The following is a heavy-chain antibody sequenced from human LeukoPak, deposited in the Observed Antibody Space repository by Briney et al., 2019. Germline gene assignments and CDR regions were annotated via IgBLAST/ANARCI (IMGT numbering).Heavy chain of an antibody. CDR1: GFTFGDYA. J-gene: IGHJ6*02. V-gene: IGHV3-49*03. CDR2: IRSKAYGGTT. D-gene: IGHD6-13*01. Sequence: GGSLRLSCTASGFTFGDYAMSWFRQAQGKGLEWVGFIRSKAYGGTTEYAASVKGRFTISRDDSKSIAYLQMNSLKTEDTAVYYCTRGPAAAGTYYYYGMDVWGQGTTVTVSS. CDR3: TRGPAAAGTYYYYGMDV.